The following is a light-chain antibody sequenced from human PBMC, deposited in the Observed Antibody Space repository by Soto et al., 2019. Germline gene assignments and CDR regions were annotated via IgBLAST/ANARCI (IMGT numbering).Light chain of an antibody. CDR2: AVS. Sequence: QSVLTQPASVSGSPGQSITISCTGTSSDVGGYNYVSWYQQHPGKAPKLMIYAVSNRPSGVSDRFSGSKSGNTASLTISGLQAEDEADYYCSSYTSYNTVVFGGGTKVTVL. V-gene: IGLV2-14*01. J-gene: IGLJ2*01. CDR1: SSDVGGYNY. CDR3: SSYTSYNTVV.